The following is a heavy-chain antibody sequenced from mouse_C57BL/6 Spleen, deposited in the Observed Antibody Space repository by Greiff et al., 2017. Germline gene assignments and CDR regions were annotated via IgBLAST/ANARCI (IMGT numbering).Heavy chain of an antibody. V-gene: IGHV1-22*01. CDR2: INPNNGGT. J-gene: IGHJ4*01. CDR1: GYTFTDYN. Sequence: EVQLQQSGPELVKPGASVKMSCKASGYTFTDYNMHWVKQSHGKSLEWIGYINPNNGGTSYNQKFKGKATLTVNKSSSTAYMELRSLTSEDSAVYYCARYCYGSSPYYAMDYWGQGTSVTVSA. CDR3: ARYCYGSSPYYAMDY. D-gene: IGHD1-1*01.